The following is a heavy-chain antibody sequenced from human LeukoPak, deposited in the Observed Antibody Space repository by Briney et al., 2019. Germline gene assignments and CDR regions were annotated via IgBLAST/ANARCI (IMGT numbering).Heavy chain of an antibody. J-gene: IGHJ2*01. CDR1: GYTFTSYG. CDR3: ARDDQVSHPRESYPDWYFDL. V-gene: IGHV1-18*01. Sequence: ASVKVSCKASGYTFTSYGISWVRQAPGQGLEWMGWISAYNGNTNYAQKLQGRVTMTTDTSTSTAYMELRSLRSDDTAVYYCARDDQVSHPRESYPDWYFDLWGRGTLVTVSS. D-gene: IGHD1-14*01. CDR2: ISAYNGNT.